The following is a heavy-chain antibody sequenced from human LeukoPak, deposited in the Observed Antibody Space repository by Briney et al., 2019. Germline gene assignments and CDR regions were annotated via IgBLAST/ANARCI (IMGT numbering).Heavy chain of an antibody. CDR2: IIPILGIA. D-gene: IGHD3-22*01. CDR1: GGTFSSYA. J-gene: IGHJ4*02. V-gene: IGHV1-69*04. CDR3: ARDGLHDRSGQFDY. Sequence: ASVKVSCKASGGTFSSYAISWVRQAPGQGLEWMGRIIPILGIANYAQKFQGRVTITADKSTSTAYMELSSLRSEDTAVYYCARDGLHDRSGQFDYWGQGTLVTVSS.